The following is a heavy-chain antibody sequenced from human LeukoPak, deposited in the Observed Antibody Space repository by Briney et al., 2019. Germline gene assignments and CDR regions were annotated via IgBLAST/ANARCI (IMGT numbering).Heavy chain of an antibody. CDR1: GFTFSTYA. J-gene: IGHJ4*02. CDR3: AKDPYYYGSGSYEVDY. CDR2: ISGSGGST. V-gene: IGHV3-23*01. Sequence: GGSLRLSCAASGFTFSTYAMSWVRQAPGKGLEWVSAISGSGGSTYYADSVKGRFTISRDNSKNTLYPQMNSLRAEDTAVYYCAKDPYYYGSGSYEVDYWGQGTLVTVSS. D-gene: IGHD3-10*01.